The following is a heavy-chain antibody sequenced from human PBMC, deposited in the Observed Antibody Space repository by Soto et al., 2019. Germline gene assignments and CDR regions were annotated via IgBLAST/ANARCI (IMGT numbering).Heavy chain of an antibody. D-gene: IGHD3-22*01. CDR3: ARDFYDSSGPNAFDI. Sequence: GGSLRLSCAASGFTVSSNYMSWVRQAPGKGLEWVSVIYSGGSTYYADSVKGRFTISRDNSKNTLYLQMNSLRAEHTAVYYCARDFYDSSGPNAFDIWGQGTMVTVSS. CDR2: IYSGGST. V-gene: IGHV3-53*01. CDR1: GFTVSSNY. J-gene: IGHJ3*02.